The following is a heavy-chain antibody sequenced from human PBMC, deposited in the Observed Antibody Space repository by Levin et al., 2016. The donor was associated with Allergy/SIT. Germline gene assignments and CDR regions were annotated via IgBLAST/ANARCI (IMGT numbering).Heavy chain of an antibody. CDR2: ITKSDNR. CDR1: LFTFSTYS. D-gene: IGHD3-10*01. J-gene: IGHJ3*01. CDR3: AKDYKAWAVGVIGVAFDL. V-gene: IGHV3-21*01. Sequence: GESLKISCAASLFTFSTYSMNWVRQAPGKGLEWVASITKSDNRYSGDSVRGRVIMSRDNAENSVYLQMNSLGADDTALYYCAKDYKAWAVGVIGVAFDLWGQGTTVTVSS.